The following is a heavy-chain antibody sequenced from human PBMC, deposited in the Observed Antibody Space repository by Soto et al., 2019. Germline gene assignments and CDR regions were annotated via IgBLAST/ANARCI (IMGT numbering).Heavy chain of an antibody. CDR2: IGGSGGST. J-gene: IGHJ4*02. Sequence: WGSLRLSCAASGLIFSSYAMNWVRQAPGKGLEWVSGIGGSGGSTYYVDSVKGRFTISRDNSKNTLYLQMNSLRAEDTAVYYCARGVVVAAAADYWGLGTLVTVSP. CDR1: GLIFSSYA. D-gene: IGHD2-15*01. CDR3: ARGVVVAAAADY. V-gene: IGHV3-23*01.